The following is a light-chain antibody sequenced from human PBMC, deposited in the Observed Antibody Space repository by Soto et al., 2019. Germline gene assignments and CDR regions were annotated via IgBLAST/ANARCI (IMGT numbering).Light chain of an antibody. CDR2: AAS. CDR1: PGISSS. J-gene: IGKJ3*01. CDR3: QQLNTYPFT. V-gene: IGKV1-9*01. Sequence: DIQLTQSPSFLSASVGDRVTLTCRASPGISSSLAWYQQKSGKAPNFLIYAASTLQTGVPSRFSGSGSGTEFTLTISSLQPEDFATYYCQQLNTYPFTFGPGTKVDIK.